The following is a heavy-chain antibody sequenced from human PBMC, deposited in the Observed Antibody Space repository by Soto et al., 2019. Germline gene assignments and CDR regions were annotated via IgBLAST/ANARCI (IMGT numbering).Heavy chain of an antibody. CDR3: AKDQGFLEWIPQGGLDV. J-gene: IGHJ6*02. CDR1: GFTFRKYV. Sequence: EVQLLESGGGLAQPGGSLRLSCEVSGFTFRKYVMTWVRQAPGKGLEWVSSLSSTGGSTYYADSVKGRFTVSRDNSKYTLCLQMKSLRAEDTAIYYCAKDQGFLEWIPQGGLDVWGPGTRVAVSS. D-gene: IGHD3-3*01. CDR2: LSSTGGST. V-gene: IGHV3-23*01.